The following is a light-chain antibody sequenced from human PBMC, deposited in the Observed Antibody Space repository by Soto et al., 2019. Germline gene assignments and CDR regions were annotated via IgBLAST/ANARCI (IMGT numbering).Light chain of an antibody. CDR3: QQRSNWQIT. CDR2: DAS. Sequence: IVLTQSPATLSLSPGERATLSCRASQSVSSYLAWYQQKPGQAPRLLIYDASNRATGIPARFSGSGSGTDFTLTISSLEPEDFAVYYCQQRSNWQITFGQGTRPEIK. J-gene: IGKJ5*01. V-gene: IGKV3-11*01. CDR1: QSVSSY.